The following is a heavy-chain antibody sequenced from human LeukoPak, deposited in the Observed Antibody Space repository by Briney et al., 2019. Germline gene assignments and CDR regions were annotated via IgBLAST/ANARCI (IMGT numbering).Heavy chain of an antibody. J-gene: IGHJ4*02. Sequence: SETLSLTCIVSGGSINSHYWSWIRQPPGKGLEWIGDIHYTGTTKYNPSLKSRVTISVDTSKNQFSLKLSSVTAADTAVYYCARGRYYYDSSGYSLWGQGTLVTVSS. CDR2: IHYTGTT. D-gene: IGHD3-22*01. V-gene: IGHV4-59*11. CDR3: ARGRYYYDSSGYSL. CDR1: GGSINSHY.